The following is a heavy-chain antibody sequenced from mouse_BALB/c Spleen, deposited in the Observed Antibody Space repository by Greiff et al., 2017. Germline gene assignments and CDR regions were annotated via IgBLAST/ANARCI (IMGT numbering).Heavy chain of an antibody. Sequence: DVHLVESGGGLVKLGGSLKLSCAASGFTFSSYYMSWVRQTPEKRLELVAAINSNGGSTYYPDTVKGRFTISRDNAKNTLYLQMSSLKSEDTALYYCARQGYGNYPYAMDYWGQGTSVTVSS. V-gene: IGHV5-6-2*01. D-gene: IGHD2-10*02. J-gene: IGHJ4*01. CDR2: INSNGGST. CDR3: ARQGYGNYPYAMDY. CDR1: GFTFSSYY.